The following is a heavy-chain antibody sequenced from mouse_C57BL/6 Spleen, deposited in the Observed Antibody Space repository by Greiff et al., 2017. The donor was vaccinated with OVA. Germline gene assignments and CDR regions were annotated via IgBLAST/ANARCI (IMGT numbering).Heavy chain of an antibody. V-gene: IGHV1-72*01. CDR3: ARGDYYGSSYGYFDY. J-gene: IGHJ2*01. Sequence: VKQSCKASGYTFTSYWMHWVKQRPGRGLEWIGRIDPNSGGTKYNEKFKSKATLTVDKPSSTAYMQLSSLTSEDSAVYYCARGDYYGSSYGYFDYWGQGTTLTVSS. CDR2: IDPNSGGT. CDR1: GYTFTSYW. D-gene: IGHD1-1*01.